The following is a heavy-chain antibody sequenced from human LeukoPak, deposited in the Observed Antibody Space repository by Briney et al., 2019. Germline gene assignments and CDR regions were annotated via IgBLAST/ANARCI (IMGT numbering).Heavy chain of an antibody. J-gene: IGHJ4*02. D-gene: IGHD3-22*01. CDR2: IRSKAYGGTT. V-gene: IGHV3-49*04. Sequence: PGGSLRLSCTASGFTFGDYAMSWVRQAPGKGLEWVGFIRSKAYGGTTEYAASVKGRFTISRDDSKSIAYLQMNSLKTEDTAVYYCTRGLYYYDSSGYYLPGGADYWGQGTPVTVSS. CDR3: TRGLYYYDSSGYYLPGGADY. CDR1: GFTFGDYA.